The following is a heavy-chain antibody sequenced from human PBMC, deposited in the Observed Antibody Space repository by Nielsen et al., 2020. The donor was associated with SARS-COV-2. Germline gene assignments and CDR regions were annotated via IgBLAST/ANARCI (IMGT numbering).Heavy chain of an antibody. CDR2: ISYDGSNK. CDR1: GFTFSSYA. D-gene: IGHD6-13*01. V-gene: IGHV3-30-3*01. Sequence: GESLKISCAASGFTFSSYAMHWVRQAPGKGLEWVAVISYDGSNKYYADSVKGRFTISRDNSKNTLYLQMNSLRAEDTAVYYCAKLGIKAAADNWGQGTLVTVSS. CDR3: AKLGIKAAADN. J-gene: IGHJ4*02.